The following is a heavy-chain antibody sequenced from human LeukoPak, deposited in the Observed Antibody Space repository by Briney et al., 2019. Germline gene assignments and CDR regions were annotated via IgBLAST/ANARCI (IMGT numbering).Heavy chain of an antibody. CDR1: GGSISNSGYY. J-gene: IGHJ4*02. CDR3: ARYVGPGNYYDSSGYSRALFDY. D-gene: IGHD3-22*01. Sequence: PSETLSLTCTVSGGSISNSGYYWGWIRQPPGKGLEWIGNIYYSGSTYSNPSLKSRVTISVDTSKNQFSLKLSSVTAADTAVYYCARYVGPGNYYDSSGYSRALFDYWGQGTLVTVSS. V-gene: IGHV4-39*01. CDR2: IYYSGST.